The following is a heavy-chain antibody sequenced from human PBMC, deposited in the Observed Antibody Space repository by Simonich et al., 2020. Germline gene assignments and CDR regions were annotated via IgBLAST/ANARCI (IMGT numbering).Heavy chain of an antibody. CDR3: ARGLRVAAAGTAFQH. CDR1: GGSFSGYY. CDR2: INHSGRT. V-gene: IGHV4-34*01. J-gene: IGHJ1*01. D-gene: IGHD6-13*01. Sequence: QVQLQQWGAGLLKPSETLSLTCAVYGGSFSGYYWSWIRQPPGKGLEWIGEINHSGRTNYNPAPKSRVTISVDTSKNQFSLKLSSVTAADTAVYYCARGLRVAAAGTAFQHWGQGTLVTVSS.